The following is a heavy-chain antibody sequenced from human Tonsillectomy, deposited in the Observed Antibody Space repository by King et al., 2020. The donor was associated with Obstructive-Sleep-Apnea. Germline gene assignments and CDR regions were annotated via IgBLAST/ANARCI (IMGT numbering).Heavy chain of an antibody. CDR2: VCTEGSNK. D-gene: IGHD6-19*01. Sequence: VQLVESGGGVVQPGGSLRLSCAASGFTVRNYGIHWGRQAPGKGLEWVTFVCTEGSNKYCADSVNGRFTISRDNSKNTPFLPMNSPRAEDTAVYYCARARSVAHPNDYWGQGTLVTVSS. CDR3: ARARSVAHPNDY. J-gene: IGHJ4*02. CDR1: GFTVRNYG. V-gene: IGHV3-30*02.